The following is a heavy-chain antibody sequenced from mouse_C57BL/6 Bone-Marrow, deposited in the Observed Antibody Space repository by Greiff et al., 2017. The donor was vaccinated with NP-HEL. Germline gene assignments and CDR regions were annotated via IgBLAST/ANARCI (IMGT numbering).Heavy chain of an antibody. J-gene: IGHJ1*03. D-gene: IGHD1-1*02. CDR1: GYTFTSYW. V-gene: IGHV1-50*01. CDR2: IDPSDSYT. Sequence: QVQLQQPGAELVKPGASVKLSCKASGYTFTSYWMQWVKQRPGQGLEWIGEIDPSDSYTNYNQKFKGKATLTVDTSSSTAYMQLGSLTSEDSAVYYCARALMGWYFDVWGTGTTVTVSS. CDR3: ARALMGWYFDV.